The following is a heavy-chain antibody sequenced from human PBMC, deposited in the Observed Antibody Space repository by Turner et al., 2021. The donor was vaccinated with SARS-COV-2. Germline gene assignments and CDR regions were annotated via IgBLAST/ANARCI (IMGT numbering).Heavy chain of an antibody. CDR3: ARAKFRGLISWFDP. CDR1: GFTFSNYD. D-gene: IGHD3-10*01. Sequence: EVQLVESGGGLVQPGGSLRRSCAASGFTFSNYDMPWVRQATGKGLEWVSAVGTAGDTYYPGSVKGRFTISRENGKNSLYLQMNSLRAGDTAVYYCARAKFRGLISWFDPWGQGTLVTVSS. V-gene: IGHV3-13*04. J-gene: IGHJ5*02. CDR2: VGTAGDT.